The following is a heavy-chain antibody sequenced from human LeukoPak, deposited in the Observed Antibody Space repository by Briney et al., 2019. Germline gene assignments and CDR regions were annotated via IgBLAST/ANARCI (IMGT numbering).Heavy chain of an antibody. CDR1: GGSISSSSYY. CDR2: SYYSGNT. CDR3: AREKRSSVAGFDP. D-gene: IGHD6-19*01. Sequence: SETLSLTCTVSGGSISSSSYYWGWIRQPPGKGLEWIGSSYYSGNTHYNPSLKSRVTISVDTSKNQFSLKLSSVTAADTAVYYCAREKRSSVAGFDPWGQGTLVTVSS. V-gene: IGHV4-39*02. J-gene: IGHJ5*02.